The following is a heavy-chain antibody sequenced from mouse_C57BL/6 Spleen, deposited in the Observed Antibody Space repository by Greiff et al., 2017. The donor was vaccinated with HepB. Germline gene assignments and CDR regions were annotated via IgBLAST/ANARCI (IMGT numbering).Heavy chain of an antibody. Sequence: DVQLQESGPGLVKPSQSLSLTCSVTGYSITSGYYWNWIRQFPGNKLEWMGYISYDGSNNYNPSLKNRISITRDTSKNQFFLKLNSVTTEDTATYYCAREGSGLYAMDYWGQGTSVTVSS. CDR1: GYSITSGYY. CDR3: AREGSGLYAMDY. J-gene: IGHJ4*01. CDR2: ISYDGSN. V-gene: IGHV3-6*01.